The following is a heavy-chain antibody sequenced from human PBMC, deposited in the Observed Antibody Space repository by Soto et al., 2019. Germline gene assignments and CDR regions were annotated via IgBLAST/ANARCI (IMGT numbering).Heavy chain of an antibody. CDR1: GFTFSSYW. D-gene: IGHD2-15*01. Sequence: GGSLRLSCAASGFTFSSYWMSWVRQAPGKGLEWVANIKQDGSEKYYVDSVKGRFTISRDNAKNSLYLQMNSLRAEDTAVYYCAREWGSEAAPSDFDYWGQGTLVTVSS. J-gene: IGHJ4*02. CDR3: AREWGSEAAPSDFDY. V-gene: IGHV3-7*01. CDR2: IKQDGSEK.